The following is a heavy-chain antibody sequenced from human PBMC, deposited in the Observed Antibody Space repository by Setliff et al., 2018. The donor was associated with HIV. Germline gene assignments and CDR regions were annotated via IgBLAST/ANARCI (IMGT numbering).Heavy chain of an antibody. J-gene: IGHJ4*01. V-gene: IGHV4-59*01. CDR2: IFYSGST. CDR1: GGSISSYH. D-gene: IGHD6-19*01. CDR3: AMAVADRGVYYLDY. Sequence: PSETLSLTCNVSGGSISSYHWNWVRQSPGKGLEWIGYIFYSGSTSYNPSLRGRVTISVDTSKNQFSLKLTSVTAADTAVYYCAMAVADRGVYYLDYWGQGTLVTVSS.